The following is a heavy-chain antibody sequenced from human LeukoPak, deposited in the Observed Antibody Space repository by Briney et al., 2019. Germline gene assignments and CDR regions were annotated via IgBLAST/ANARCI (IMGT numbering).Heavy chain of an antibody. Sequence: GGSLRLSCAASGFTFRTYSMNWVRQAPGKGLEWVSYISSTSRPIYYADSVKGRFTISRDNVRNSLYLQMSSLRAEDTAVYFCARDLGYPYEPYFDYWGQGTMVTVSS. J-gene: IGHJ4*02. D-gene: IGHD6-25*01. CDR1: GFTFRTYS. CDR3: ARDLGYPYEPYFDY. CDR2: ISSTSRPI. V-gene: IGHV3-48*01.